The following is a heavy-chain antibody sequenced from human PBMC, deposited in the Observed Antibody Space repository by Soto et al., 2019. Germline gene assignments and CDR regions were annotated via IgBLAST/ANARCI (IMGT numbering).Heavy chain of an antibody. J-gene: IGHJ2*01. V-gene: IGHV3-53*01. CDR2: IYAGGTI. CDR1: GFTVSSNY. CDR3: ARAGHYESSGYYYWYFDL. D-gene: IGHD3-22*01. Sequence: EVQLVESGGGLIQPGGSLRLSCAASGFTVSSNYMSWVRQAPGKGLEWVSVIYAGGTIYYADSVKGRFTISRDNSKXTXFLQMNSLRAEDTAVYYCARAGHYESSGYYYWYFDLWGRGTLVTVSS.